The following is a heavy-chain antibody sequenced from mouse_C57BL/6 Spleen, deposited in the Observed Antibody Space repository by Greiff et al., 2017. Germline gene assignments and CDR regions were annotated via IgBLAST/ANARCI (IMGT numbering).Heavy chain of an antibody. Sequence: EVKVEESGGGLVQPGGSMKLSCVASGFTFSNYWMNWVRQSPEKGLEWVAQIRLKSDNYATHYAESVKGRFTISRDDSKSSVYLQMNNLRAEDTGIYYCTDTTGTDFDYWGQGTTLTVSS. V-gene: IGHV6-3*01. D-gene: IGHD4-1*01. CDR1: GFTFSNYW. CDR3: TDTTGTDFDY. CDR2: IRLKSDNYAT. J-gene: IGHJ2*01.